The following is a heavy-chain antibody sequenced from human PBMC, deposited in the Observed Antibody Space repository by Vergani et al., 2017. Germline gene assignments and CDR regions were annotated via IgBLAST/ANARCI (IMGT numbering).Heavy chain of an antibody. Sequence: EVQVVESGGGLIKPGGSLRLSCVVSGITFKNAWINWVRQAPGKGLEWFGRIRSKNDGGTADYAAPLKGRFTISRVDSKDRAFLVVNNLKTEDTAVYFCYTDYHDYWVQGTLVTVSS. D-gene: IGHD2-2*02. CDR1: GITFKNAW. J-gene: IGHJ4*02. CDR3: YTDYHDY. V-gene: IGHV3-15*01. CDR2: IRSKNDGGTA.